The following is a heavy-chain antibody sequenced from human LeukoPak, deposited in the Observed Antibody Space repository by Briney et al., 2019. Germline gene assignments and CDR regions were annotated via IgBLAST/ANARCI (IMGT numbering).Heavy chain of an antibody. CDR1: GFTFSTFD. J-gene: IGHJ4*02. CDR3: AKDQSFSD. V-gene: IGHV3-23*01. Sequence: PGGSLRLSCVGSGFTFSTFDMSWVRQPPGKGLEWVATISGSGTTTNYADSVKGRFTVSRDIFRNTLYLQMSSLRAEDTAIYYCAKDQSFSDWGQGTLVTVSS. D-gene: IGHD3-3*02. CDR2: ISGSGTTT.